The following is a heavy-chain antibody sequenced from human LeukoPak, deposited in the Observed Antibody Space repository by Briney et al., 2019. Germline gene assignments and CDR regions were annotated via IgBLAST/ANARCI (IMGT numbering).Heavy chain of an antibody. V-gene: IGHV1-2*02. Sequence: ASVKVSCKASGYTFTGYYMHWVRQAPGQGLEWMGWINPKSGGTNYAQKFQGRVTMTRDTSISTAYMELSRLRSDDTAMYYCAGEWFGEFPDAFDIWGQGTMVTVSS. J-gene: IGHJ3*02. CDR2: INPKSGGT. CDR3: AGEWFGEFPDAFDI. D-gene: IGHD3-10*01. CDR1: GYTFTGYY.